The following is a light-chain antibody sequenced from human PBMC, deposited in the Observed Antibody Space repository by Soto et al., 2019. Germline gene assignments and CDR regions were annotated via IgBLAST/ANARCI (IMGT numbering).Light chain of an antibody. CDR2: KAS. CDR3: QQYNSYPYI. V-gene: IGKV1-5*03. Sequence: DIQMTQSPSTLSASVGDRVTITCRASQSISSWLAWYQQKPGKAPKLLIYKASSLESGVPSRFSGSGSGTEFTLTITSLQPDDFAIYYCQQYNSYPYIFGQGTKREIK. J-gene: IGKJ2*01. CDR1: QSISSW.